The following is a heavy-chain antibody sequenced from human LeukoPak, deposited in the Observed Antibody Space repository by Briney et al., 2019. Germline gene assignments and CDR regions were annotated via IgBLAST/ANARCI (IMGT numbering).Heavy chain of an antibody. Sequence: ASVKVSCKASGHSFTTYYMHWVRQAPGQGVEWMGIINPSGGSTDYSQRFQGRVTMTRDTSTTTVHMELSSLRSDDTAVYYCARAEPFSGGWYYHYWGQGTLVTVSS. V-gene: IGHV1-46*01. D-gene: IGHD6-19*01. J-gene: IGHJ4*02. CDR2: INPSGGST. CDR1: GHSFTTYY. CDR3: ARAEPFSGGWYYHY.